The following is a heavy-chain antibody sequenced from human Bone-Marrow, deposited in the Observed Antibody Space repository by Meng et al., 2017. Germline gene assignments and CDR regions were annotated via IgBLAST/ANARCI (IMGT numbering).Heavy chain of an antibody. J-gene: IGHJ4*02. D-gene: IGHD3-22*01. V-gene: IGHV3-7*01. CDR3: ARDYYDSSGPDY. CDR1: GFTFSSYW. CDR2: IKQDGSEK. Sequence: GESLKISCAASGFTFSSYWMSWVRQAPGKGLEWVANIKQDGSEKYYVDSVKGRFTISRDNAKNSLYLQMNSLRAEDTAVYYCARDYYDSSGPDYWGQGTLVTVFS.